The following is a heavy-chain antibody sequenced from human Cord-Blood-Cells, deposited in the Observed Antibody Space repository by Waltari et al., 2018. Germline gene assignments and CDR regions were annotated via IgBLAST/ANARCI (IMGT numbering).Heavy chain of an antibody. CDR2: FDPEEGET. CDR3: ATAFPRYCSSTSCYFDY. V-gene: IGHV1-24*01. Sequence: QVQLVQTGAEVKKPGASVKVSCKVSGYTLTELSMHWVRQAPGKGLEWMGGFDPEEGETSYAQKFQGRVTRTEDTSTDTAYMELSSLRSEDTAVYYCATAFPRYCSSTSCYFDYWGQGTLVTVSS. J-gene: IGHJ4*02. D-gene: IGHD2-2*01. CDR1: GYTLTELS.